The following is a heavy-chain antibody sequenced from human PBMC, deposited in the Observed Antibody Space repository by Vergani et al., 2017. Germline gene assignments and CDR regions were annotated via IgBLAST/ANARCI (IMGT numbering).Heavy chain of an antibody. CDR1: GYTFTSYY. V-gene: IGHV1-46*01. CDR2: INPSGGST. D-gene: IGHD6-19*01. Sequence: QVQLVQSGAEVKKPGASVKVSCKASGYTFTSYYMHWVRQAPGQGLEWMGIINPSGGSTSYAQKFQGRVTMTRDTSISTAYMELSRLRSDDTAVYYCAREAYSSNHDYWGQGTLVTVSS. CDR3: AREAYSSNHDY. J-gene: IGHJ4*02.